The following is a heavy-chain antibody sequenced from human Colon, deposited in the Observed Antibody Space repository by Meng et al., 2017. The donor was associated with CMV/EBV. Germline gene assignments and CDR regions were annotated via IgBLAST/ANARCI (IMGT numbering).Heavy chain of an antibody. CDR3: AREGSSSYFDY. Sequence: GESLKISCAASRFTFSSYWMSWVRQAPGKGLEWVANIKQDGSEKYYVDSVKGRFTISRDNAKNSLYLQMNSLRAEDTAVYYCAREGSSSYFDYWGQGTLVTVSS. CDR1: RFTFSSYW. J-gene: IGHJ4*02. D-gene: IGHD6-13*01. CDR2: IKQDGSEK. V-gene: IGHV3-7*01.